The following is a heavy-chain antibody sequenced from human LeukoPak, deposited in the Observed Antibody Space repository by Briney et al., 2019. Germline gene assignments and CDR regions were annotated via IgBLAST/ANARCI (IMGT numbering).Heavy chain of an antibody. CDR3: ARRRSIAAAGTRFYHYMDV. D-gene: IGHD6-13*01. V-gene: IGHV1-8*01. CDR2: MNPHSGNT. Sequence: GASVKVSCKASGYTFANYDINWVRQASGQGLEWMGWMNPHSGNTGYAQNFQGRVTMTRNTSIGTAYMELRSLRSDDTAVYYCARRRSIAAAGTRFYHYMDVWGKGTTVTVSS. J-gene: IGHJ6*03. CDR1: GYTFANYD.